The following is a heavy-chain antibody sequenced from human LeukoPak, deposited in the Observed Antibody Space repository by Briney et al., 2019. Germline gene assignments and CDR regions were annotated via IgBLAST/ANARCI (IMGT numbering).Heavy chain of an antibody. V-gene: IGHV3-23*01. Sequence: PGGSLRLSCAASIFTFSTYAMSWVRQAPGKGLEWVSAISVSGSSTYYADSVRGRFTISRDNSKNTLYLQMNSLRAEDTAVYYCEKAHSGYPLADFQHWGQGTLVTVSS. CDR1: IFTFSTYA. CDR2: ISVSGSST. D-gene: IGHD3-22*01. CDR3: EKAHSGYPLADFQH. J-gene: IGHJ1*01.